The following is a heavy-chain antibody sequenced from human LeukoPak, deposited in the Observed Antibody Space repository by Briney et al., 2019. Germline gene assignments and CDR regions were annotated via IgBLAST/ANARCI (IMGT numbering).Heavy chain of an antibody. V-gene: IGHV3-7*01. CDR2: IKQDGSEK. D-gene: IGHD3-3*01. J-gene: IGHJ4*02. Sequence: GGSLRLSCAASGFTFSSYWMSWVRQAPGKGLEWVANIKQDGSEKYYVDSVKGRFTISRDNAKNSLYLQMNSLRAEDTAVYYCARDRGSGYYDFWSGYYRYYFDYWGQGTLVTVSS. CDR1: GFTFSSYW. CDR3: ARDRGSGYYDFWSGYYRYYFDY.